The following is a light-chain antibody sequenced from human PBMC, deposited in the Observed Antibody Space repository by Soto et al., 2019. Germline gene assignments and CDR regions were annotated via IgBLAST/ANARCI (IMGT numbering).Light chain of an antibody. CDR1: QSVSSY. CDR3: QQRSNWPLT. J-gene: IGKJ4*01. V-gene: IGKV3-11*01. Sequence: ELVLTQSPATLSLSPGERATLSCRASQSVSSYLAWYQQKPGQPPRLLIYDASNSATGIPARFSGSGSGTDFTPTISSLKPEDFAVYYCQQRSNWPLTFGGGTKVEIK. CDR2: DAS.